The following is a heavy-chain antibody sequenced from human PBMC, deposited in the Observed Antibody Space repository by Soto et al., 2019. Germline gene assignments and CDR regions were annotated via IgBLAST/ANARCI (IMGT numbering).Heavy chain of an antibody. CDR2: IIAYNGNT. Sequence: ASVKVSCKASGYTFTHHAMHWVRQAPGQSLEWMGWIIAYNGNTKYSKKLQGRVTMTTDTSTSTVYMELRSLRSDDTAVYFCARINPEDAFDIWGQRTMVTSSS. CDR3: ARINPEDAFDI. CDR1: GYTFTHHA. V-gene: IGHV1-3*01. J-gene: IGHJ3*02.